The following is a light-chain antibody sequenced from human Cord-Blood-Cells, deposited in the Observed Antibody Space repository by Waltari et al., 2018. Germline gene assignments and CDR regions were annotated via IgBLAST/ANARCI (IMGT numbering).Light chain of an antibody. J-gene: IGKJ1*01. CDR2: SAS. CDR3: QQSYSTPWT. Sequence: DIQISHSPSSLSASVGDRVPITCRASQSISSYLNWYHQKQGKAHKLLIYSASSLQSGFPSRFSCSGSETDFTLPIGSLQPEDFATYYCQQSYSTPWTFGLGTKVEIK. V-gene: IGKV1-39*01. CDR1: QSISSY.